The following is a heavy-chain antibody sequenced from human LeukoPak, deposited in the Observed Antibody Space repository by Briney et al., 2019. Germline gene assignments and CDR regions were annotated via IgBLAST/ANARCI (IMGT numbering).Heavy chain of an antibody. V-gene: IGHV4-59*01. Sequence: SETLSLTCTVSGGSISGYYWSWVRQPPGKGLEWIGYIYYSGSTSYNPSLKSRVTISVDTSKNQFSLKLSSVTAADTAVYYCARDLGGLNDYGDYPDAFDIWGQGTMVTVSS. CDR1: GGSISGYY. D-gene: IGHD4-17*01. CDR3: ARDLGGLNDYGDYPDAFDI. CDR2: IYYSGST. J-gene: IGHJ3*02.